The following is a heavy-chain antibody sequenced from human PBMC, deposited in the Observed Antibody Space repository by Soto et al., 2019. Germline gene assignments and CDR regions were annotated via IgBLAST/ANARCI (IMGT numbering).Heavy chain of an antibody. J-gene: IGHJ4*02. V-gene: IGHV3-23*01. CDR2: IGDSGHTT. Sequence: GGSLRLSCAASGFTFSTYAMSWVRQAPGQGLEWVSAIGDSGHTTYYADSVKGRFTISRDNSKNTLYLQMSSLRAEDTAVYYCAHLNTRGYYFDYWGQGALVTVSS. CDR3: AHLNTRGYYFDY. CDR1: GFTFSTYA.